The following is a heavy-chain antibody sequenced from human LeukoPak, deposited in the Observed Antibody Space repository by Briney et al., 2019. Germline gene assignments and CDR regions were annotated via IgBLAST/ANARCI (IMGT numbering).Heavy chain of an antibody. CDR3: AKDRRPTVSGGYFDL. J-gene: IGHJ2*01. V-gene: IGHV3-9*01. Sequence: PGGSLRLSCAASGFTFDDYAMHWVRQAPGKGLEWVSGISWNSGHRGYADSVKGRFTISRDNAKNSLYLQMKSLRAEDTALYYCAKDRRPTVSGGYFDLWGRGTLVIVSS. CDR2: ISWNSGHR. CDR1: GFTFDDYA. D-gene: IGHD3-10*01.